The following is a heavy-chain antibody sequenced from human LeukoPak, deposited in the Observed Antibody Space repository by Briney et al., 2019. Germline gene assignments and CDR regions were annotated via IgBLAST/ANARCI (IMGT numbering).Heavy chain of an antibody. CDR1: GFTFISYS. Sequence: GGSLRLSFAASGFTFISYSMNWVRQAPGKGLEWVSSISSSSSYIYYADSVKGRFTISRDNAKNSLYLQMNSLRAEDTAVYYCARDEGYCSSTSCYSDYWGQGTLVTVSS. D-gene: IGHD2-2*01. V-gene: IGHV3-21*01. CDR3: ARDEGYCSSTSCYSDY. CDR2: ISSSSSYI. J-gene: IGHJ4*02.